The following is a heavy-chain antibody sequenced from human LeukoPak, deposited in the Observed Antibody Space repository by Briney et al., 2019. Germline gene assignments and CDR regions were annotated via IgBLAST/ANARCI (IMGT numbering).Heavy chain of an antibody. CDR1: GGSISSGGYY. CDR3: ARDGYFQH. CDR2: IYHSGST. V-gene: IGHV4-30-2*01. J-gene: IGHJ1*01. Sequence: PSETLSLTCTVSGGSISSGGYYWSWIRQPPGKGLEWIGYIYHSGSTYYNPSLKSRVTISVDRSKSQFSLKLSSVTAADTAVYYCARDGYFQHWGQGTLVTVSS.